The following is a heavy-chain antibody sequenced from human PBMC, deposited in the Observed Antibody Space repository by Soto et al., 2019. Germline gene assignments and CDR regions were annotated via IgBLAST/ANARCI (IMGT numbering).Heavy chain of an antibody. CDR3: AHRPSYCSGGSCYSGFDY. CDR1: GFSLSTSGVG. V-gene: IGHV2-5*02. D-gene: IGHD2-15*01. J-gene: IGHJ4*02. CDR2: IYWDDDK. Sequence: QITLKESGPTLVKPTQTLTLTCTFSGFSLSTSGVGVGWIRQPPGKALEWLALIYWDDDKRYSPSLKSRLTITKDASKYQVVLTMTSMDPVDTATYYCAHRPSYCSGGSCYSGFDYWGQVTLVTVSS.